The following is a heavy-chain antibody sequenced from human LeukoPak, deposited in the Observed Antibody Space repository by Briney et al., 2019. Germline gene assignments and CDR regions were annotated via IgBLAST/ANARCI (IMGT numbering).Heavy chain of an antibody. CDR3: AKDWGEYFDYVWGSFTSFDS. D-gene: IGHD3-16*01. CDR1: GFTVSNKY. Sequence: GGSLRLSCAASGFTVSNKYMTWVRQAPGKGLEWVSLIYSDGRTYYADSVKGRCTISRDNSKSTLYLQMNSLRAEDTAVYYCAKDWGEYFDYVWGSFTSFDSWGQGTLVTVSS. V-gene: IGHV3-53*01. CDR2: IYSDGRT. J-gene: IGHJ4*02.